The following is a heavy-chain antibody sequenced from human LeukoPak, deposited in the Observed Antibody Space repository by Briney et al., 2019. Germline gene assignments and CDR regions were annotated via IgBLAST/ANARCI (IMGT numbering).Heavy chain of an antibody. V-gene: IGHV4-38-2*02. J-gene: IGHJ4*02. D-gene: IGHD2-2*01. CDR1: GYTISSGYY. CDR3: ARRRRKVVPAALRDY. CDR2: IYQSGST. Sequence: PSETLSLTCTVSGYTISSGYYWGWIRQPPGKGLEWIGSIYQSGSTYYNPSLKSRVTISVDTSKNQFSLKLSSVTAADTAVYYCARRRRKVVPAALRDYWGQGTLVTVSS.